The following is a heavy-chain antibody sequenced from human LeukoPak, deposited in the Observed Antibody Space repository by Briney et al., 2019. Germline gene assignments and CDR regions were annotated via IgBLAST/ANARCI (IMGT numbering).Heavy chain of an antibody. D-gene: IGHD4-17*01. Sequence: SETLSLTCTVSGYSISSGYYWGWIRQPPGKGLEWIGSIYHSGSTYYNPSLKSRVTISVDTSKNQFSLKLSSVTAADTAVYYCARDEGDGDYSHYFDYWGQGTLVTVSS. V-gene: IGHV4-38-2*02. CDR2: IYHSGST. CDR1: GYSISSGYY. J-gene: IGHJ4*02. CDR3: ARDEGDGDYSHYFDY.